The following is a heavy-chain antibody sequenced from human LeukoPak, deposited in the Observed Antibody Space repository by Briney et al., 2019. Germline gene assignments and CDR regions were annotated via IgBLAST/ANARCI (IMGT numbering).Heavy chain of an antibody. Sequence: GGSLRLSCAASGFTFSSYAMHWVRQAPGKGLGWVAVISYDGGNKYYADSVKGRFTISRDNSKNTLYLQMNSLRAEDTAVYYCARDTHYYYDSSGYLLLWGQGTLVTVSS. CDR1: GFTFSSYA. CDR2: ISYDGGNK. V-gene: IGHV3-30*04. J-gene: IGHJ4*02. D-gene: IGHD3-22*01. CDR3: ARDTHYYYDSSGYLLL.